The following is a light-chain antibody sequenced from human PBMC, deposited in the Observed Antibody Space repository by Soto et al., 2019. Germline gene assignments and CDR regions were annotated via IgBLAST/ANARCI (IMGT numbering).Light chain of an antibody. V-gene: IGLV1-40*01. CDR1: SSTIGPGYD. CDR2: GDS. J-gene: IGLJ2*01. CDR3: QSYDRSLSASVV. Sequence: QSVLTQPPSVSGAPGQRVIISCTGSSSTIGPGYDVHWYQQLPGTAPQLLIYGDSHRPSRVPDRVSGSKSGTSASLAITGLQAEDEADYYCQSYDRSLSASVVFGGGTKLTVL.